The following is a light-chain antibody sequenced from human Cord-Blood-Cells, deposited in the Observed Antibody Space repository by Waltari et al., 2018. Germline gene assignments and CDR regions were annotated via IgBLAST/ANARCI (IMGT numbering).Light chain of an antibody. CDR2: EVS. J-gene: IGLJ1*01. CDR3: SSYTSSSTYV. CDR1: SHYVGGYNY. V-gene: IGLV2-14*01. Sequence: QSALTQPAAVSGSPGQSNTISCPGTSHYVGGYNYVSWYQKHPGKAPKIMIYEVSKRPSGVANRFSGSNAGNTASLTISGLQAEDEADYYYSSYTSSSTYVFGTGTKVTVL.